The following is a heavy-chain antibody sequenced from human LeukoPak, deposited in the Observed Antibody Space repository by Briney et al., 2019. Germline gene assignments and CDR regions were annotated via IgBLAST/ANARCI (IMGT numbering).Heavy chain of an antibody. V-gene: IGHV3-30*18. CDR2: TSYDGSKK. CDR3: AKDLSSSWSLDY. Sequence: GGSLRLSCAASGFTLRSYGMHWVRQAPGKGLEWVAVTSYDGSKKYYADSVKGRFTIYRDNSKNTLYLQMNSLRAEDTAVYYCAKDLSSSWSLDYWGQGTLVTVSS. J-gene: IGHJ4*02. CDR1: GFTLRSYG. D-gene: IGHD6-13*01.